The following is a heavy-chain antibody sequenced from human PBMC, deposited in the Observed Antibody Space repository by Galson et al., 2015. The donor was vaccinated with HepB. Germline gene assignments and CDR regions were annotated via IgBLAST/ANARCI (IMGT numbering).Heavy chain of an antibody. V-gene: IGHV1-69*13. CDR1: GGTFSSYA. J-gene: IGHJ4*02. Sequence: SVKVSCKASGGTFSSYAISWVRQAPGQGLEWMGGIIPIFGTANYAQKFQGRVTITADESTSTAYMELSSLRSEDTAVYYCARDGFREEYCSGGSCYSPIYWGQGTLVTVSS. CDR2: IIPIFGTA. D-gene: IGHD2-15*01. CDR3: ARDGFREEYCSGGSCYSPIY.